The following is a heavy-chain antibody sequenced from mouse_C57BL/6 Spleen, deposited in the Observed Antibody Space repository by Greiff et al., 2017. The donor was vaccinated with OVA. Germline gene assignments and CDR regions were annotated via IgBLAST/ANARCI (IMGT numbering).Heavy chain of an antibody. V-gene: IGHV1-55*01. D-gene: IGHD2-4*01. CDR3: ARGGLRRYAMDY. J-gene: IGHJ4*01. CDR1: GYTFPSYW. Sequence: QVQLKQPGAELVKPGASVKMSCKASGYTFPSYWITWVKQRPGQGLEWIGDIYPGSGSTNYNEKFKSKATLTVDTSSSTAYMQLSSLTSEDSAVYYCARGGLRRYAMDYWGQGTSVTVSS. CDR2: IYPGSGST.